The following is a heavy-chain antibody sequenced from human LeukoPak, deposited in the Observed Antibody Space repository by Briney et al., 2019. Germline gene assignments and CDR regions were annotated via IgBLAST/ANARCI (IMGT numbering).Heavy chain of an antibody. J-gene: IGHJ3*02. CDR2: IRYDGSNK. Sequence: GGSLRLSCAASGFTFSSYGMHWVRQAPGKGLEWVAFIRYDGSNKYYADSVKGRFTISRDNSKNTLYLQMNSLRAEDTAVYYCAKDSFKVGATTPDAFDIWGQGTMVTVSS. V-gene: IGHV3-30*02. CDR3: AKDSFKVGATTPDAFDI. D-gene: IGHD1-26*01. CDR1: GFTFSSYG.